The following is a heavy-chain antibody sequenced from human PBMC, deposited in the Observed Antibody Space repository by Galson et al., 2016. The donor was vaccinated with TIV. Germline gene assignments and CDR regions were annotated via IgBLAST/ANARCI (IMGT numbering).Heavy chain of an antibody. V-gene: IGHV4-34*01. CDR2: ISHSRST. CDR1: GGSLRGHY. J-gene: IGHJ3*02. Sequence: SETLSLTCAVYGGSLRGHYWSWIRQPPGKGPEWIGEISHSRSTNQNPSLKSRVTISVDTSKNQFSLNLKSVTAADTAVYYCARHSTSGFPAIEVAARRRPFDIWGQGTMVTVSS. CDR3: ARHSTSGFPAIEVAARRRPFDI. D-gene: IGHD6-19*01.